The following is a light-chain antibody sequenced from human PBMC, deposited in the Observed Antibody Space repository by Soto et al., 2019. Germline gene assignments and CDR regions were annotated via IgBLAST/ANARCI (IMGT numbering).Light chain of an antibody. V-gene: IGLV2-14*01. Sequence: QSALTQPASVSGSPGQSITISCTGTSSDVGGYDYVSLYQQYPGKAPKLMIYDVTNRPSGVSNRFSGSKSGNTASLTISGLQAEDEADYYCSSYTSNSTPVLFGGGTKLTVL. J-gene: IGLJ2*01. CDR2: DVT. CDR1: SSDVGGYDY. CDR3: SSYTSNSTPVL.